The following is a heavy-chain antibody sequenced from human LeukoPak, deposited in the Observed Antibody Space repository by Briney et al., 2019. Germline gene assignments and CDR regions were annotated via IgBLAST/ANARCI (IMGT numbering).Heavy chain of an antibody. Sequence: PSETLSLTCTVSGGSIRSHYWSWIRRPAGKGLEWIGRISPSGSTSFKLSLKSRVSMSVDTSKNQFSLTVTSVTAADTAMYYCARDMGDYGINWFDPWGQGTLVTVSS. CDR1: GGSIRSHY. V-gene: IGHV4-4*07. CDR2: ISPSGST. D-gene: IGHD4-17*01. J-gene: IGHJ5*02. CDR3: ARDMGDYGINWFDP.